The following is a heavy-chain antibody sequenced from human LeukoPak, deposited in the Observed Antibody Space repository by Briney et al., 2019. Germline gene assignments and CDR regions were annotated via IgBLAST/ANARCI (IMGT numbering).Heavy chain of an antibody. CDR2: IKQDGSEK. Sequence: AGSLRLSCAASGFTFSRYWMSWVRQTPGKGLEWVANIKQDGSEKYYVDSVKGRFTISRDNAKNSLYLQMNSLRAEDTAVYYCARADYYGSGSPYYYGMDVWGQGTTVTVSS. V-gene: IGHV3-7*01. D-gene: IGHD3-10*01. CDR1: GFTFSRYW. J-gene: IGHJ6*02. CDR3: ARADYYGSGSPYYYGMDV.